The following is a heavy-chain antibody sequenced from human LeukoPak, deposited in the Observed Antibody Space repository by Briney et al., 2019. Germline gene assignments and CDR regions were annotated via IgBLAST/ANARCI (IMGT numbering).Heavy chain of an antibody. CDR1: GGTFSSYA. D-gene: IGHD1-7*01. Sequence: GASVKVSCKASGGTFSSYAISWVRQAPGQGLEWMGRIIPIFGTANYAQKFQGRVTITADESTSTAYMELSSLRSEDTSVYYCARDRSGYNWNYEPDYWGQGTLVTVSS. CDR3: ARDRSGYNWNYEPDY. V-gene: IGHV1-69*13. J-gene: IGHJ4*02. CDR2: IIPIFGTA.